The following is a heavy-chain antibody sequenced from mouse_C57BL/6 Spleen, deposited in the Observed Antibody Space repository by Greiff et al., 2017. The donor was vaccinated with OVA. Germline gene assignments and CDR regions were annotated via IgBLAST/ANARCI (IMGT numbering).Heavy chain of an antibody. CDR2: IYPGSGNT. CDR3: AREGYYGSGY. J-gene: IGHJ2*01. CDR1: GYTFTDYY. Sequence: VKLQESGAELVRPGASVKLSCKASGYTFTDYYINWVKQRPGQGLEWIARIYPGSGNTYYNEKFKGKATLTAEKSSSTAYMQLSSLTSEDSAVYFCAREGYYGSGYWGQGTTLTVSS. V-gene: IGHV1-76*01. D-gene: IGHD1-1*01.